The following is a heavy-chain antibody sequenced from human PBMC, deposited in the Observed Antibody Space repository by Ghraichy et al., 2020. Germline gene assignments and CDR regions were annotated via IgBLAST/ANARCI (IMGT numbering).Heavy chain of an antibody. D-gene: IGHD6-13*01. V-gene: IGHV1-8*01. CDR3: ARGPAEWGAAAGTADY. Sequence: ASVKVSCKASGYTFTSYDINWVRQATGQGLEWMGWMNPNSGNTGYAQKFQGRVTMTRNTSISTAYMELSSLRSEDTAVYYCARGPAEWGAAAGTADYWGQGTLVTVSS. CDR2: MNPNSGNT. J-gene: IGHJ4*02. CDR1: GYTFTSYD.